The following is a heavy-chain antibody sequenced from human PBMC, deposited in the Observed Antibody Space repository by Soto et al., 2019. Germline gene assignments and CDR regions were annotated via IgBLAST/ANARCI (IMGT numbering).Heavy chain of an antibody. J-gene: IGHJ4*02. CDR1: GFTFSSYD. CDR2: IGTAGDT. Sequence: GGSLRLSCAASGFTFSSYDMHWVRQATGKGLEWVSAIGTAGDTYYPGSVKGRFTISRENAKNSLYLQMNSLRAGDTAVYYCARAGESSLTVDRPFDYWGQGTLVTVS. V-gene: IGHV3-13*01. CDR3: ARAGESSLTVDRPFDY. D-gene: IGHD3-10*01.